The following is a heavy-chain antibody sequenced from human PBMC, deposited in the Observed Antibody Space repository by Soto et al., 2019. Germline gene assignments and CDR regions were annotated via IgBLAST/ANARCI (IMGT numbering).Heavy chain of an antibody. CDR3: ARGGSYGLFGSDY. CDR1: GGSISSGDYY. J-gene: IGHJ4*02. Sequence: PSETLSLTCTVSGGSISSGDYYWSWIRQPPGKGLEWIGYIYYSGSTYYNPSLKSRVTISVDTSKNQFSLKLSSVTAADTAVYYCARGGSYGLFGSDYWRQGTLVTVSS. V-gene: IGHV4-30-4*01. CDR2: IYYSGST. D-gene: IGHD5-18*01.